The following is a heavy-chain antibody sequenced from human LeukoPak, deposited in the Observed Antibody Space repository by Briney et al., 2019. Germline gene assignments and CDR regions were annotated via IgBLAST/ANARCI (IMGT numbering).Heavy chain of an antibody. D-gene: IGHD6-13*01. Sequence: ASVKISCKVSGYTFTDYYMHWVQQAPGKGLEWMGLVDPEDGETIYAEKFQGRVTITTDESTSTAYMELSSLRSEDTAVYYCASHLEIAAAARFDCWGQGTLVTVSS. CDR1: GYTFTDYY. CDR2: VDPEDGET. V-gene: IGHV1-69-2*01. J-gene: IGHJ4*02. CDR3: ASHLEIAAAARFDC.